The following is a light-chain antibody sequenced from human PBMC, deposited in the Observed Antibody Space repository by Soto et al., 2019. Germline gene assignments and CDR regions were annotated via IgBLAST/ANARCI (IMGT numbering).Light chain of an antibody. CDR1: NSDVGGYNY. J-gene: IGLJ1*01. CDR3: SSYTSSSTGV. V-gene: IGLV2-14*01. Sequence: QSVLTQPASVSGSPGQSLTISFTGNNSDVGGYNYVSWYQQHPGKAPKLMIYDVSNRPSGVSNRFSGSKSGNTASLTISGLQAEDEADYYCSSYTSSSTGVFGTGTKVTVL. CDR2: DVS.